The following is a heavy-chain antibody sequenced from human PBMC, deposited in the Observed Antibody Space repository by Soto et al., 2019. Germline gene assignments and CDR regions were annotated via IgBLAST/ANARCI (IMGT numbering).Heavy chain of an antibody. Sequence: SETLSLTCTVSGGSISSGGYYWSWIRQHPGKGLEWIGYIYYSGSTYYNPSLKSRVTISVDTSKNQFSLKLSSVTAADTAVYYCARVWLAFYFDYWGQGTLVTVSS. V-gene: IGHV4-31*03. CDR1: GGSISSGGYY. CDR3: ARVWLAFYFDY. J-gene: IGHJ4*02. CDR2: IYYSGST. D-gene: IGHD6-19*01.